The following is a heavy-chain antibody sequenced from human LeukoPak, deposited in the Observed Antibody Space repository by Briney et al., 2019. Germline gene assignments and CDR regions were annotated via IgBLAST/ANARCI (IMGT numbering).Heavy chain of an antibody. D-gene: IGHD2-15*01. V-gene: IGHV3-30*19. J-gene: IGHJ6*02. Sequence: GGSLRLSCAASGFTFSSYGMHWVRQAPGKGLEWVAVIWYDGSNKYYADSVKGRFTISRDNSKNTLYLQMNSLRAEDTAVYYCARDYIVVVVAATFGMDVWGQGTTVTVSS. CDR3: ARDYIVVVVAATFGMDV. CDR2: IWYDGSNK. CDR1: GFTFSSYG.